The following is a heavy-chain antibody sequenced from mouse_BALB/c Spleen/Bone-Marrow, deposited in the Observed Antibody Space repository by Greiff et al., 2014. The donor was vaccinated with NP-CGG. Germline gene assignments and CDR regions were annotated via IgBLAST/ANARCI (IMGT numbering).Heavy chain of an antibody. CDR2: ISSGGSYT. Sequence: EVQLQESGGDLVKPGGSLKLSCAASGFTFSSYGMSWVRQTPDKRLEWVATISSGGSYTYYPDSVKGRFTISRDNAINTLYLQMSSLKSEDTAMYYCTRLHYDCPDYWGQGTTLTVSS. CDR1: GFTFSSYG. V-gene: IGHV5-6*01. CDR3: TRLHYDCPDY. D-gene: IGHD2-4*01. J-gene: IGHJ2*01.